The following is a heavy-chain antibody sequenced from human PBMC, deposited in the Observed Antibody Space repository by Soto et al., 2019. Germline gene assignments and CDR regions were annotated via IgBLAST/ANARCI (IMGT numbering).Heavy chain of an antibody. Sequence: SETLSLTCTVSGGSISSCDYYWSWIRQPPGKGLEWIGYIYYSGSTNYNPSLKSRVTISVDTSKNQFSLKLNSVTAADTAVYYCARATYDSSGYYYFDYWGQGTLVTVSS. J-gene: IGHJ4*02. CDR1: GGSISSCDYY. CDR3: ARATYDSSGYYYFDY. D-gene: IGHD3-22*01. V-gene: IGHV4-61*08. CDR2: IYYSGST.